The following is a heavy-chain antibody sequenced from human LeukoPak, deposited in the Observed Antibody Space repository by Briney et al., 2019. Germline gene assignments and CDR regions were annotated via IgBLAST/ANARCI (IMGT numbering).Heavy chain of an antibody. D-gene: IGHD1-7*01. CDR3: AWGNWNYGGYYGMDV. J-gene: IGHJ6*02. Sequence: ASVTVSCKASGGTFSSYAISWVRQAPGQGLEWMGRIIPILGIANYAQKFQGRVTITADKSTSTAYMDLSSLRSEDTAVYYCAWGNWNYGGYYGMDVWGQGTTVTVSS. CDR1: GGTFSSYA. CDR2: IIPILGIA. V-gene: IGHV1-69*04.